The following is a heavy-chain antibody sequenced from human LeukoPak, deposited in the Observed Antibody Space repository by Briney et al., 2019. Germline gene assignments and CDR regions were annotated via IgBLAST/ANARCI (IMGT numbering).Heavy chain of an antibody. V-gene: IGHV4-34*01. CDR1: GGSFSGYY. J-gene: IGHJ5*02. Sequence: SETLSLTCAVYGGSFSGYYWSWIRRPPGKGLEWIGEINHSGRNNYNPSLKSRVTISVDTSKNQFSLKLSSVTAADTAVYYCARGGGYNWFDPWGQGTLVTVSS. CDR3: ARGGGYNWFDP. CDR2: INHSGRN.